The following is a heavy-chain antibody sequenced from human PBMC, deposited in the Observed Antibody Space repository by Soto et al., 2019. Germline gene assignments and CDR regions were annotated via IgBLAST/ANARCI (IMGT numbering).Heavy chain of an antibody. V-gene: IGHV1-69*12. CDR1: GGTFSSYA. D-gene: IGHD3-22*01. CDR3: ARGLNDYDSSGYYHEYYFAY. CDR2: IIPNFGTA. Sequence: QVQLVQSGAEVKKPGSSVKVSCKASGGTFSSYAISWVRQAPGQGLEWIGGIIPNFGTANYAQKCQGRVTTAADEDTGTAYRERSSLRSEDTAVYYCARGLNDYDSSGYYHEYYFAYWGQGTLVTVSS. J-gene: IGHJ4*02.